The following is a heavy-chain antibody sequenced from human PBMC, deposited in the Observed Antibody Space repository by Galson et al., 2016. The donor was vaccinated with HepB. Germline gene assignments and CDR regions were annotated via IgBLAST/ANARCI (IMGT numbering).Heavy chain of an antibody. D-gene: IGHD4-17*01. CDR3: ARYGDFPPQYDGMDV. Sequence: SLRLSCAASGFTFSRYDMNWVRQAPGEGLEWVSYISARGDTIHYADPVKGRFIMSRDDAKNSLYLQMNSLRADDTAAYYCARYGDFPPQYDGMDVWGQGTTVTVSS. V-gene: IGHV3-48*03. CDR2: ISARGDTI. CDR1: GFTFSRYD. J-gene: IGHJ6*02.